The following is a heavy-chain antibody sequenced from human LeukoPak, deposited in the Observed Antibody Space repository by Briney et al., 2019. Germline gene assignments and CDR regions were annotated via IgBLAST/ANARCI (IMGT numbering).Heavy chain of an antibody. CDR2: INPNSGGT. Sequence: ASVKVSCKASGCTFTGYYMHWVRQAPGQGLEWMGWINPNSGGTNYARKFQGRVTMTRDTSISTAYMELSRLRSDDTAVYYCARDPGGIAVAGNFDPWGQGTLVTVSS. CDR1: GCTFTGYY. D-gene: IGHD6-19*01. J-gene: IGHJ5*02. V-gene: IGHV1-2*02. CDR3: ARDPGGIAVAGNFDP.